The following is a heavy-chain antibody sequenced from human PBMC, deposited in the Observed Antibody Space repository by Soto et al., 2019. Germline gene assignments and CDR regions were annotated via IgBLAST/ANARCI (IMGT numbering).Heavy chain of an antibody. V-gene: IGHV4-30-4*01. CDR1: GGSVDSGNHY. J-gene: IGHJ1*01. D-gene: IGHD4-17*01. CDR3: ARDMGSAMTTRIFGH. CDR2: IYYGEST. Sequence: QVLVQESGPGLVKPSQTLTLSCTVSGGSVDSGNHYWNWIRQPPGKGLEWIGYIYYGESTYYNPSLKSRATISVDTSQSRFSLRLTSVTAADTAVYYCARDMGSAMTTRIFGHWGQGTLVTVSS.